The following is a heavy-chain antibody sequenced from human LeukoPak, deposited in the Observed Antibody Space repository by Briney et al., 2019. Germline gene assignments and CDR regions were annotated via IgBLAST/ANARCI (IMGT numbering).Heavy chain of an antibody. CDR2: INSDGSST. Sequence: GGSLRLSCSGSGFTFRSYWLHWVRQAPGNGLVWVSRINSDGSSTSYADSVKGRFTISRDNAKNTLYLQMHSLSAEDMAVYYCARAYSYGDAFDIWGQGTMVTVSS. J-gene: IGHJ3*02. CDR1: GFTFRSYW. D-gene: IGHD5-18*01. CDR3: ARAYSYGDAFDI. V-gene: IGHV3-74*01.